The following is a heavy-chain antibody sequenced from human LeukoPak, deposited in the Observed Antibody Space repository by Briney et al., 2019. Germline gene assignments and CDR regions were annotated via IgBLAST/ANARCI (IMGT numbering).Heavy chain of an antibody. V-gene: IGHV5-51*01. CDR3: GRKRTAAKYNWFGP. J-gene: IGHJ5*02. CDR2: IYPGDSDT. Sequence: GESLKISCKGSGYSFTSYWIGWVRQMPGKGLEWMGIIYPGDSDTRYSPSFQGQVTISADKSITTASLQWSRLKAPSTTPLSVGRKRTAAKYNWFGPWGQGTLVTVSS. D-gene: IGHD2-2*01. CDR1: GYSFTSYW.